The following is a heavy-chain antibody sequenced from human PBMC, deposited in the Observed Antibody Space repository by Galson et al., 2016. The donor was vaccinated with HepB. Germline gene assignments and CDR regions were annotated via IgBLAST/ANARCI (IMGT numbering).Heavy chain of an antibody. D-gene: IGHD3-16*01. CDR3: AKVPLGERKVTFGAVRRKKGITFFDH. V-gene: IGHV3-23*01. Sequence: LRLSCAASGFSFYSFAMGWVRQAPGKGLEWVSGISDSGGNTWDADSVKGRFIISRDNSKNTLYLQLNRLRAEDTAVYYCAKVPLGERKVTFGAVRRKKGITFFDHWGQGTLVTVSS. CDR2: ISDSGGNT. J-gene: IGHJ4*02. CDR1: GFSFYSFA.